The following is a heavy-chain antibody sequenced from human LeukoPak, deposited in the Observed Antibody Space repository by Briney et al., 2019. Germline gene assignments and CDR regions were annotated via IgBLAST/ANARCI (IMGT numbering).Heavy chain of an antibody. Sequence: SETLSLTCAVYGGSFSGYYWSWIRQPPGKGLEWIGEINHSGSTNYNPSLKSRVTISVDTSKNQFSLKLSSVTAADTAVYYCARVLNVVVVAVPYYFDYWGQGTLVTVSS. CDR2: INHSGST. CDR1: GGSFSGYY. CDR3: ARVLNVVVVAVPYYFDY. D-gene: IGHD2-15*01. V-gene: IGHV4-34*01. J-gene: IGHJ4*02.